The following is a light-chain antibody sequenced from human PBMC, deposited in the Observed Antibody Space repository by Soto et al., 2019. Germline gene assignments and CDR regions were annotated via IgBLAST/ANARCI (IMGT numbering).Light chain of an antibody. CDR1: QNIGRN. CDR3: QPYNNWPLT. J-gene: IGKJ4*01. CDR2: DTS. Sequence: EIVLTQSPDTLSLSPGERVTLSCRASQNIGRNLVWCQQKPGQAPRLLIYDTSTRATGVPTRFSGSRSGAEFTLTINSLQSEDFAVYYCQPYNNWPLTFGGGTKVDI. V-gene: IGKV3-15*01.